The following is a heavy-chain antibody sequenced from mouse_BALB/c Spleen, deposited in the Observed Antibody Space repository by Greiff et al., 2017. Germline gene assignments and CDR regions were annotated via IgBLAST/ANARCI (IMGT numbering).Heavy chain of an antibody. CDR2: IWSGGST. J-gene: IGHJ3*01. D-gene: IGHD2-1*01. V-gene: IGHV2-2*02. CDR3: ARNGYGNYVPY. CDR1: GFSLTSYG. Sequence: VQLQQSGPGLVQPSQSLSITCTVSGFSLTSYGVHWVRQSPGKGLEWLGVIWSGGSTDYNAAFISRLSISKDNSKSQVFFKMNSLQANDTAIYYCARNGYGNYVPYWGQGTLVTVSA.